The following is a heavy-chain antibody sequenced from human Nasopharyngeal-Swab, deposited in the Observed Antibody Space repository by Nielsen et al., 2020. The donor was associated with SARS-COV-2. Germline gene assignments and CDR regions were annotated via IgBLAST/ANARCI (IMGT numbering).Heavy chain of an antibody. V-gene: IGHV1-3*01. CDR2: INAGNGNT. CDR3: ARQAAYCGGDCFDY. Sequence: ASVKVSCKASGYTFTSYAMHWVRQAPGQRLEWMGWINAGNGNTKYSQKLQGRVTMTTDTSTSTAYMELRSLRSDDTAVYYCARQAAYCGGDCFDYWGQGTLVTVSS. J-gene: IGHJ4*02. D-gene: IGHD2-21*01. CDR1: GYTFTSYA.